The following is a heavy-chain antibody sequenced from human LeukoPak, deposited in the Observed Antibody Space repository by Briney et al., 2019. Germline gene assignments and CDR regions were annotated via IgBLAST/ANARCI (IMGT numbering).Heavy chain of an antibody. CDR3: ARVPLHDSSGHYYPR. CDR2: INGGNGNA. Sequence: ASVKVSCKTSGYTFTNYGMHWVRQAPGQRLEWMGWINGGNGNAKYSQNFQGGVTIIRDTSASTAYMELSSLRSDDTAVYYCARVPLHDSSGHYYPRWGQGTLVTVSS. V-gene: IGHV1-3*01. CDR1: GYTFTNYG. J-gene: IGHJ1*01. D-gene: IGHD3-22*01.